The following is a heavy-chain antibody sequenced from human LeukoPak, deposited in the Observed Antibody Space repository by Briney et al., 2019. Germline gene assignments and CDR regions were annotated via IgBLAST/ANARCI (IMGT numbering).Heavy chain of an antibody. V-gene: IGHV3-15*01. J-gene: IGHJ4*02. Sequence: GGSLRLSCAASGFTFSSYAMSWVRQAPGKGLEWVGRIKSKTDGGTTDYAAPVKGRFTISRDDSKNTLYLQMNSLKTEDTAVYYCTTDGEYSSSPYDYWGQGTLVTVSS. CDR3: TTDGEYSSSPYDY. D-gene: IGHD6-6*01. CDR2: IKSKTDGGTT. CDR1: GFTFSSYA.